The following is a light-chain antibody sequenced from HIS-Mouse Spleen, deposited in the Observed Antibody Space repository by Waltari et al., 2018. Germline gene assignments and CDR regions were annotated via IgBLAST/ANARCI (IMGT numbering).Light chain of an antibody. Sequence: QSALTQPPSASGSPGQSVTISCTGTSSDVGGYNYVSWYQQHPGKAPKLMIYEVIKRPSGVPDLFYGSKSGNTASLTVSGLQAEDEADYYCSSYAGSNNLVFGGGTKLTVL. V-gene: IGLV2-8*01. CDR3: SSYAGSNNLV. J-gene: IGLJ2*01. CDR2: EVI. CDR1: SSDVGGYNY.